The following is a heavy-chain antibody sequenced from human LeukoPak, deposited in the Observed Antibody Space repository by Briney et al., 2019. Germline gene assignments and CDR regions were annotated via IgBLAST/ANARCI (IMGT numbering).Heavy chain of an antibody. D-gene: IGHD4-17*01. J-gene: IGHJ4*02. V-gene: IGHV4-34*01. CDR1: GGSFSGYY. CDR3: ARNGDHDYFDY. CDR2: INHSGST. Sequence: SETLSLTCAVYGGSFSGYYWSWIRQPPGKGLEWIGEINHSGSTNYNPSLKSRVTISVDTSKNQFSLKLSSVTAADTAVYYCARNGDHDYFDYWGQGTLVTVSS.